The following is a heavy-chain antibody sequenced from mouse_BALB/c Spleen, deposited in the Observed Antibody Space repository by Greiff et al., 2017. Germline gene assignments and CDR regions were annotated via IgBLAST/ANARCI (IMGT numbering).Heavy chain of an antibody. D-gene: IGHD2-4*01. CDR2: ISNLAYSI. Sequence: EVKLMESGGGLVQPGGSRKLSCAASGFTFSDYGMAWVRQAPGKGPEWVAFISNLAYSIYYADTVTGRFTISRENAKNTLYLEMSSLRSEDTAMYYCARDDSNYAMDYWGQGTSVTVSS. V-gene: IGHV5-15*02. CDR3: ARDDSNYAMDY. J-gene: IGHJ4*01. CDR1: GFTFSDYG.